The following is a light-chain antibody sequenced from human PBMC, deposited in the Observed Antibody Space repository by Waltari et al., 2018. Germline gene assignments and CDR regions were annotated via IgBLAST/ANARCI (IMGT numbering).Light chain of an antibody. CDR1: PSIGTG. J-gene: IGKJ1*01. CDR2: RAS. Sequence: TVVTHSPAPLSVSPGERATLSCKTSPSIGTGLAWYQQKPGQAPRLLIYRASVRATGIPARFSGSGSETEFTLTISSLQSEDFAVYYCQQYNNWPPGTFGQGTKVEI. CDR3: QQYNNWPPGT. V-gene: IGKV3-15*01.